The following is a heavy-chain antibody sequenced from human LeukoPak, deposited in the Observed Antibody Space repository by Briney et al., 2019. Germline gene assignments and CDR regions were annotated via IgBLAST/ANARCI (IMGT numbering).Heavy chain of an antibody. CDR3: GRAGYSGYENDAFDI. CDR1: GYTFTGYY. Sequence: ASVKVSCKASGYTFTGYYMHWVRQAPGQGLEWMGWINPNSGGTNYAQKFQGRVTMTRDTSITTAYMELSRLRSDDTAVYYCGRAGYSGYENDAFDIWGQGTMVTVSS. V-gene: IGHV1-2*02. CDR2: INPNSGGT. J-gene: IGHJ3*02. D-gene: IGHD5-12*01.